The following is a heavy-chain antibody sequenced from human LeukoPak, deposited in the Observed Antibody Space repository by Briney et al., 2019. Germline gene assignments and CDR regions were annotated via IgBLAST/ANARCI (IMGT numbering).Heavy chain of an antibody. CDR2: IIPIFGTA. Sequence: AASVKVSCKASGGTFSSYAISWVRQAPGQGLEWMGGIIPIFGTANYAQKFQGRVTMTEDTSTDTAYMELSSLRSEDTAVYYCATDARAAAGTPGYYYYGMDVWGQGTTVTVSS. J-gene: IGHJ6*02. CDR1: GGTFSSYA. D-gene: IGHD6-13*01. CDR3: ATDARAAAGTPGYYYYGMDV. V-gene: IGHV1-69*06.